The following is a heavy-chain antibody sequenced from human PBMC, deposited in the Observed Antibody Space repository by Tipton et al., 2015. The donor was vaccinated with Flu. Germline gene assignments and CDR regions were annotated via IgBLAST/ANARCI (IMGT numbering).Heavy chain of an antibody. V-gene: IGHV3-13*01. CDR3: ARGRTRGFDP. CDR2: IGTAGDT. J-gene: IGHJ5*02. Sequence: SGFTFSSYDMHWVRQATGKGLEWVSAIGTAGDTYYPGSVKGRFTISRENAKNSLYLQMNSLRAGDTAVYYCARGRTRGFDPWGQGTLVTVSS. CDR1: GFTFSSYD.